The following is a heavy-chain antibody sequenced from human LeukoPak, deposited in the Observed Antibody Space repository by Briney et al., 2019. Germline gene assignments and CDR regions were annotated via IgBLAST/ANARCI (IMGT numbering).Heavy chain of an antibody. CDR1: GGSISSYY. CDR2: IYTSGST. Sequence: SETLSLTCTVSGGSISSYYWSWIRQPAGKGLEWIGRIYTSGSTNYNPSLRSRVTMSVDTSKNQFSLKLSSVTAADTAVYYCARERGYYYYYYMDVWGKGTTVTVSS. V-gene: IGHV4-4*07. CDR3: ARERGYYYYYYMDV. J-gene: IGHJ6*03.